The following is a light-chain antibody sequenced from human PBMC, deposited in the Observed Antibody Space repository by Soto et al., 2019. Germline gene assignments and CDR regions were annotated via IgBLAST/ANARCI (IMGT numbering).Light chain of an antibody. CDR1: SSNIGSNT. CDR3: ASWDGSLNVVL. J-gene: IGLJ2*01. Sequence: QSALNQPPSASGTPGQRVTISCSGSSSNIGSNTVNWYQQLPGSAPKLLMYSTNQRPSGVPDRFSGSKSGTSASLAISGLQSEDEADYYCASWDGSLNVVLFGGGTKVTVL. CDR2: STN. V-gene: IGLV1-44*01.